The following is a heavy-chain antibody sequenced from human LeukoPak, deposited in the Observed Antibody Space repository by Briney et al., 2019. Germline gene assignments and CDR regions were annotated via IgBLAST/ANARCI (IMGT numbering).Heavy chain of an antibody. J-gene: IGHJ6*03. V-gene: IGHV1-69*13. CDR1: GGTFSSYA. CDR3: ATRDIVVVPAAIRYYYMDV. CDR2: IIPIFGTA. Sequence: SVKVSCKASGGTFSSYAISWVRQAPGQGLEWMGGIIPIFGTANYAQKFQGRVTITADESTSAAYMELSSLRSEDTAVYYCATRDIVVVPAAIRYYYMDVWGKGTTVTVSS. D-gene: IGHD2-2*01.